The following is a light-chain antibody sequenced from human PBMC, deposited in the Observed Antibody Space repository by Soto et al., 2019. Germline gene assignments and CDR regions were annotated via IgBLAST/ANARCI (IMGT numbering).Light chain of an antibody. J-gene: IGKJ1*01. CDR2: AAS. V-gene: IGKV1-39*01. CDR3: QQSYSTPWT. CDR1: QSISSY. Sequence: DIPITQSPSSLSASVGDRVPITCRASQSISSYLNWYQQKPGKAPKLLIYAASSLQSGVPSRFSGSGSGTDFTLTISSLQPEDFATYYCQQSYSTPWTFGQGTKVAIK.